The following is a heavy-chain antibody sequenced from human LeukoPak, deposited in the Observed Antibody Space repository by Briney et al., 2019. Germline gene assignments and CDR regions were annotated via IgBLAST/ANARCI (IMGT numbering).Heavy chain of an antibody. J-gene: IGHJ4*02. D-gene: IGHD6-13*01. Sequence: KPGGSLRLSCAVSGFTFSTNNVKWVRQAPGKGLKWVSSISSSSSYIYYADSVKGRFTISRDNAKNSLYLQMNSLRAEDTAVYYCASPYSSRWYELYYWGQGTLVTVSS. V-gene: IGHV3-21*01. CDR3: ASPYSSRWYELYY. CDR2: ISSSSSYI. CDR1: GFTFSTNN.